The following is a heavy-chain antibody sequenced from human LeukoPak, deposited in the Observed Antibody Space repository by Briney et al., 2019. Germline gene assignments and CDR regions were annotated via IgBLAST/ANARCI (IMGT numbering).Heavy chain of an antibody. CDR1: GGSISSGGYY. Sequence: PSQTLSLTCTVSGGSISSGGYYWSWIRQHPGKGLEWIGYIYYSGSTYYNPYLKSRVTILVDTSKNQFSLKLSSVTAADTAVYYCARGTVTTQNYYFDYWGQGTLVTVSS. CDR3: ARGTVTTQNYYFDY. V-gene: IGHV4-31*03. J-gene: IGHJ4*02. CDR2: IYYSGST. D-gene: IGHD4-11*01.